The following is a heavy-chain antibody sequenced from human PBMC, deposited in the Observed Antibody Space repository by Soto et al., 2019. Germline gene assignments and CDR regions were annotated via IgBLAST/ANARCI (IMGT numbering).Heavy chain of an antibody. CDR1: AFTFSAYT. D-gene: IGHD3-16*02. Sequence: EVQLVESGGGLVKPGGSLRLSCAASAFTFSAYTLSWVRQAPGKGLEWVSTISSDSKYRYYADSVKGRLTISRDNAKNSLYLQMNSLRAEDTAVYYCSTNEGGCSYTACHSYGMDVWGQGTTVTVSS. V-gene: IGHV3-21*01. CDR3: STNEGGCSYTACHSYGMDV. J-gene: IGHJ6*02. CDR2: ISSDSKYR.